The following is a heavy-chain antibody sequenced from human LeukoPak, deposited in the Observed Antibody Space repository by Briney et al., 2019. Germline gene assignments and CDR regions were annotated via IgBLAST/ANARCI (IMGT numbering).Heavy chain of an antibody. CDR3: ARSNSGSYRELDY. CDR2: IYTSGIT. Sequence: PSQTPSLTCTVSGGSINSGSYFWSWIRQPAGKGLEWMGRIYTSGITIYNSSLMSRATISIDTSKNQFSLKLSSVTAADTAVYYCARSNSGSYRELDYWGQGALVTVSS. CDR1: GGSINSGSYF. V-gene: IGHV4-61*02. D-gene: IGHD1-26*01. J-gene: IGHJ4*02.